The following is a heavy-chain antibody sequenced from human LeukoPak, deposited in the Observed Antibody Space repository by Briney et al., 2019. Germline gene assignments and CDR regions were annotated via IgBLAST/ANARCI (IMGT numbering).Heavy chain of an antibody. J-gene: IGHJ4*02. V-gene: IGHV3-23*01. Sequence: PGGSLRLSCAASGFTFSNYVMSWVRQAQGKGLEWVSAISGSGGSTSYADSVKGRFTISRDNSKSTLYLQMNSLRAEDTAVYYCAKATYSGSYDFANWGQGTLVTVSS. CDR2: ISGSGGST. CDR1: GFTFSNYV. CDR3: AKATYSGSYDFAN. D-gene: IGHD1-26*01.